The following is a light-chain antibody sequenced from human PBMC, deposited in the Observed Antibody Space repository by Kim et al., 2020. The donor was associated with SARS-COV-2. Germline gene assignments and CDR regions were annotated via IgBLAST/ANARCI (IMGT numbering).Light chain of an antibody. CDR2: GAS. V-gene: IGKV3-15*01. Sequence: EIVVTQSPATLSVSPGDRATLSCRTSQSVSNNLAWYQHKPGQPPRLLIYGASTRATGLPARFSGSGSGTEFTLTISSLQSEDFVVYYCQQYNSWPRTFGQGTKVDIK. CDR1: QSVSNN. CDR3: QQYNSWPRT. J-gene: IGKJ1*01.